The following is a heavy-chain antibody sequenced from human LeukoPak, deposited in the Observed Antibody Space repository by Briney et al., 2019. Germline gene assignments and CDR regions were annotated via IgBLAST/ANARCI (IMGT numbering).Heavy chain of an antibody. V-gene: IGHV4-34*01. CDR2: IYHSGST. D-gene: IGHD5-18*01. J-gene: IGHJ4*02. CDR3: AGYSYGYPFDY. CDR1: GGSFSGYY. Sequence: PSETLSLTCAVYGGSFSGYYWSWIRQPPGKGLEWIGSIYHSGSTYYNPSLKSRVTISVDTSKNQFSLKLSSVTAADTAVYYCAGYSYGYPFDYWGQGTLVTVSS.